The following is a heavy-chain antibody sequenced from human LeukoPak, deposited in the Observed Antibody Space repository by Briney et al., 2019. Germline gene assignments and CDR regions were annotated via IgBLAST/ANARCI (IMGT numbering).Heavy chain of an antibody. CDR2: INPDSGDT. V-gene: IGHV1-2*02. CDR3: ARSDSYTWFDP. D-gene: IGHD2-15*01. J-gene: IGHJ5*02. Sequence: ASVKVSCKASGYTFTSYGISWVRQAPGQGLEWMGWINPDSGDTSYAQKFQGRVTMTRDTSISTVYVELSRLRSDDTAVYYCARSDSYTWFDPWGQRTLVTVSS. CDR1: GYTFTSYG.